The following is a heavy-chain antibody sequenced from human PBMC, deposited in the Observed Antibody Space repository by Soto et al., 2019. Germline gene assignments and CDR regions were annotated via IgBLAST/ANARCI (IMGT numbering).Heavy chain of an antibody. D-gene: IGHD5-18*01. V-gene: IGHV3-30-3*01. J-gene: IGHJ6*02. CDR3: ARVLTARVSRGFGMDV. CDR2: ISYDAYNK. CDR1: GFTFSSYP. Sequence: PGGSLRLSCAASGFTFSSYPMHWVRQAPGKGLEWVASISYDAYNKYYADSVKGRLTISRDNSKNTLYLQMNMVSAEDTAVHDGARVLTARVSRGFGMDVWGQGTTVQVSS.